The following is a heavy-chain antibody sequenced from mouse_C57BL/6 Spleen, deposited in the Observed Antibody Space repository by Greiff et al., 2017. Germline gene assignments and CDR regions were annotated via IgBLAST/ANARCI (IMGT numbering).Heavy chain of an antibody. CDR1: GFTFSDYG. J-gene: IGHJ2*01. CDR3: ARDAYYFDY. Sequence: DVKLVESGGGLVKPGGSLKLSCAASGFTFSDYGMHWVRQAPEKGLEWVAYISSGSSTIYYADTEKGRFTISRDNAKNTLFLQMTSLRSEDTAMYYCARDAYYFDYWGQGTTLTVSS. V-gene: IGHV5-17*01. CDR2: ISSGSSTI.